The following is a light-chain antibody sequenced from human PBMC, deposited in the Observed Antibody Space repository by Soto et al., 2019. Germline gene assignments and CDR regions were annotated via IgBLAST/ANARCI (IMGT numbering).Light chain of an antibody. CDR1: QGIRND. Sequence: DIQMTQSPSSMYASVGDRVNLTCRASQGIRNDLGWYQQKPGKAPKRLIYAASSLQSGVPSRFSGSGSGTDFTLTITGLQPDDFATYYCQQYSTFPGTFGQGTKVDIK. CDR2: AAS. V-gene: IGKV1-17*01. CDR3: QQYSTFPGT. J-gene: IGKJ1*01.